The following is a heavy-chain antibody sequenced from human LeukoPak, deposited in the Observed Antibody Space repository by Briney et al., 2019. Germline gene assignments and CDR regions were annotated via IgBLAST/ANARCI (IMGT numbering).Heavy chain of an antibody. CDR2: INHSGST. V-gene: IGHV4-34*01. J-gene: IGHJ4*02. CDR3: ARGPPRGIVVVPAAVGDY. CDR1: GGSFSGYY. Sequence: PSETLSLTCAVSGGSFSGYYWSWIRQPPGKGLEWIGEINHSGSTNYNPSLKSRVTISVDTSKNQFSLKLSSVTAADTAVYYCARGPPRGIVVVPAAVGDYWGQGTLVTVSS. D-gene: IGHD2-2*01.